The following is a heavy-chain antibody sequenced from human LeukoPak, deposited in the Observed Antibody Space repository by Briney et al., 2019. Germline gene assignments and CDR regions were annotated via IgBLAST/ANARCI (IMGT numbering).Heavy chain of an antibody. V-gene: IGHV3-23*01. CDR3: AKDERYCSSTSCYIPLHSSFQR. D-gene: IGHD2-2*02. CDR1: GFTFSSYA. J-gene: IGHJ1*01. CDR2: ISGSGGST. Sequence: GGSLRLSCAASGFTFSSYAMSWVRQAPGKGLEWVSAISGSGGSTYYADSVKGRFTISRDNSKNTLYLQMNSLRAEDTAVYYCAKDERYCSSTSCYIPLHSSFQRWGQGTLVTVSS.